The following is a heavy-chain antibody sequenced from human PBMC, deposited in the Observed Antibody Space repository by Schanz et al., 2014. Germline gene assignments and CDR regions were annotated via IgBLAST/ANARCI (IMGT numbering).Heavy chain of an antibody. CDR3: AGAFDSSGYYFDY. CDR2: INLSVRGT. V-gene: IGHV1-46*03. CDR1: GYTFTSYS. Sequence: QVQLVQSGAEVKKPGASVKVSCKASGYTFTSYSMHWVRQAPGQGLEWMGIINLSVRGTHFARECQGRGTVTSDTSTSTVYMELSGLRSEDTAVYYCAGAFDSSGYYFDYWGQGTLVTVSS. D-gene: IGHD3-22*01. J-gene: IGHJ4*02.